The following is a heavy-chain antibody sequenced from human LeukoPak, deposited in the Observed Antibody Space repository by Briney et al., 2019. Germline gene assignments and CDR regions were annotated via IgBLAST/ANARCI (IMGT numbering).Heavy chain of an antibody. V-gene: IGHV3-7*01. CDR1: PFTSSGHW. CDR3: ARNSFAELMLLGSAYGMDV. D-gene: IGHD2-8*01. CDR2: IKEDESEK. Sequence: GGSLRLSCAASPFTSSGHWMSWVRQAPGKGLEWVANIKEDESEKYYLDSVKGRFTISRDNAKNSLHLQINSLRVEDTAVYYCARNSFAELMLLGSAYGMDVWGQGTTVIVSS. J-gene: IGHJ6*02.